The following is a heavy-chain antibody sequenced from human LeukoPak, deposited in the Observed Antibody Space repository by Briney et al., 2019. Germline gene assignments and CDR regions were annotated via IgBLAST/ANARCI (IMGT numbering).Heavy chain of an antibody. CDR3: AGDTIFGVVYPDYYFDY. Sequence: SETLSLTCTVSGGSISSSSYYWGWLRQPPGKGLEWIGSIYYSGSTYYNPSLKSRVTISVDTSKNQFSLKLSSVTAADTAVYYCAGDTIFGVVYPDYYFDYWGQGTLVTVSS. CDR2: IYYSGST. J-gene: IGHJ4*02. CDR1: GGSISSSSYY. D-gene: IGHD3-3*01. V-gene: IGHV4-39*01.